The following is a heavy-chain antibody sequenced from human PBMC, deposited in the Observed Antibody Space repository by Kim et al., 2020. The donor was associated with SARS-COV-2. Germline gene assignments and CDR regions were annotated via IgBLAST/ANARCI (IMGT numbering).Heavy chain of an antibody. J-gene: IGHJ6*02. D-gene: IGHD2-2*02. Sequence: ASVKVSCKASGYTFTSYYMHWVRQAPGQGLEWMVIINPSGGSTSYAQKFQGRVTMTRDTSTSTVYMELSSLRSEDTAVYYCAKNIVVVPAAIAWDYYGMDVWGQGTTVTVSS. CDR1: GYTFTSYY. CDR3: AKNIVVVPAAIAWDYYGMDV. V-gene: IGHV1-46*01. CDR2: INPSGGST.